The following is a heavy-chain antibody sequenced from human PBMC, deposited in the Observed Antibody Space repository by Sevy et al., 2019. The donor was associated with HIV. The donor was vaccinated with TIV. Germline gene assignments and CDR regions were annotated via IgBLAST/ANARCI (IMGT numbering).Heavy chain of an antibody. J-gene: IGHJ4*02. Sequence: GALRLSCAASGFTFSSYWMSWIRQAPGKGLEWVATMKQDGSEKYDVDSVKGRFTISRDNAKNSLFLQMNSLRDEYTAVYYCVREDLGRYIYSLDCWGQGTLVTVSS. CDR3: VREDLGRYIYSLDC. D-gene: IGHD1-26*01. CDR1: GFTFSSYW. V-gene: IGHV3-7*03. CDR2: MKQDGSEK.